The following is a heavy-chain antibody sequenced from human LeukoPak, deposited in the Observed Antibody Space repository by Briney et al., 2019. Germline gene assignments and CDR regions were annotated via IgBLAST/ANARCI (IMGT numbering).Heavy chain of an antibody. CDR2: ISYDGCNK. J-gene: IGHJ6*02. CDR1: GFTFSSYG. D-gene: IGHD3-22*01. CDR3: ARENYYDSSGYCGMDV. V-gene: IGHV3-30*03. Sequence: PGGSLRLSCAASGFTFSSYGMHWVRQAPGKGLEWVAAISYDGCNKYYADSVKGRFTISRDNSKNTLYLQMNSLRAEDTAVYYCARENYYDSSGYCGMDVWGQGTTVTVSS.